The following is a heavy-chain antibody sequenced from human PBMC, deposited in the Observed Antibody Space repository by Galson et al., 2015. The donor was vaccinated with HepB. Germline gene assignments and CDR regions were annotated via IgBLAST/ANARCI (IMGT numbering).Heavy chain of an antibody. V-gene: IGHV3-23*01. CDR1: GFTFSNYA. Sequence: SLRLSCAASGFTFSNYAMTWVRQAPGKGLEWVSTISGSGGGTYYADSVKGRFTISRDNSKKTLYLQMNSLGAEDTAVYYCAKTGDGSGYYLIDYWGQGTLVTVSP. J-gene: IGHJ4*02. CDR2: ISGSGGGT. CDR3: AKTGDGSGYYLIDY. D-gene: IGHD3-22*01.